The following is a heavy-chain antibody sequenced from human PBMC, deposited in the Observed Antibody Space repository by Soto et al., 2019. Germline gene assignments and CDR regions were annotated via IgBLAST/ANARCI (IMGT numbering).Heavy chain of an antibody. J-gene: IGHJ4*02. CDR1: GGSINSYW. Sequence: TLSLTCSVSGGSINSYWWSWIRQPAGKGLEWIGRVYSTGTTDYNPSLNSRATMSVETSKNQFSLKLTSVTAADTAVYYCARDIGSYAYGEGYWGQGIQVTVSS. V-gene: IGHV4-4*07. D-gene: IGHD3-10*01. CDR3: ARDIGSYAYGEGY. CDR2: VYSTGTT.